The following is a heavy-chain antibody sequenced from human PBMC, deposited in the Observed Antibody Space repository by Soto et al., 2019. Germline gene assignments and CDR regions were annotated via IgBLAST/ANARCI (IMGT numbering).Heavy chain of an antibody. CDR1: GFTFSSYS. Sequence: GGSLRLSCAASGFTFSSYSMNWVRQAPGKGLEWVSYISSSSSTIYYADSVKGRFTISRDNAKNSLYLQMNSLRAEDTAVYYCAGLEDQNWFDPWGQGTLVTVSS. CDR3: AGLEDQNWFDP. CDR2: ISSSSSTI. V-gene: IGHV3-48*01. J-gene: IGHJ5*02.